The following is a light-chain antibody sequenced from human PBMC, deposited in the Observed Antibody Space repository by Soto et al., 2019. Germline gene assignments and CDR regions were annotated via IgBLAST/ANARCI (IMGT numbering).Light chain of an antibody. V-gene: IGKV3-20*01. J-gene: IGKJ1*01. CDR3: QQYGSSPQT. CDR2: GAS. CDR1: QSVSSY. Sequence: IGLAQSPATLSLYPGERATLSCRASQSVSSYLAWYQQKPGQAPRLLIYGASSRATGIPDRFSGSGSGTDFTLTISRLEPEDFAVYYCQQYGSSPQTFGQGTKVDIK.